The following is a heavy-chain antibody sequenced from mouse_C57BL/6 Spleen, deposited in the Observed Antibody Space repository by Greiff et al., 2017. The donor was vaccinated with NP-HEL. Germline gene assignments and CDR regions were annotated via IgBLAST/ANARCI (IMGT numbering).Heavy chain of an antibody. Sequence: QVQLQQSGAELVKPGASVKISCKASGYAFSSYWMNWVKQRPGKGLEWIGQIYPGDGDTNYNGKFKGKATLTADKSSSTAYMQLSSLTSEDSAVYFCARLYYGSPHWYFDVWGTGTTVTVSS. CDR1: GYAFSSYW. D-gene: IGHD1-1*01. V-gene: IGHV1-80*01. CDR3: ARLYYGSPHWYFDV. CDR2: IYPGDGDT. J-gene: IGHJ1*03.